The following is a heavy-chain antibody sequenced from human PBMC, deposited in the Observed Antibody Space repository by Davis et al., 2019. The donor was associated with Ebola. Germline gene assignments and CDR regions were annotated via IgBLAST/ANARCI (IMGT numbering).Heavy chain of an antibody. CDR3: ARNTMGSGSYYDSSGYYYFDY. V-gene: IGHV3-30-3*01. Sequence: GGSLRLSCAASGFTFSSYAMHWVRQAPGKGLEWVAVISYDGSNKYYADSVKGRFTISRDNAKNSLYLQMNSLRAEDTAVYYCARNTMGSGSYYDSSGYYYFDYWGQGTLVTVSS. CDR1: GFTFSSYA. CDR2: ISYDGSNK. D-gene: IGHD3-22*01. J-gene: IGHJ4*02.